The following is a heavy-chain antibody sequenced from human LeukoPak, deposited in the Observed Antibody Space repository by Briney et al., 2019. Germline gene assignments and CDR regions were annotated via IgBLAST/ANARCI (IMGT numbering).Heavy chain of an antibody. J-gene: IGHJ3*02. CDR3: ARKLLPGGHAFDI. CDR2: ISSSSSYI. V-gene: IGHV3-21*01. Sequence: PGGSPRLSCAASGFTFSSYSMNWVRQAPGKGLEWVSSISSSSSYIYYADSVKGRFTISRDNAKNSLYLQMNSLRAEDTAVYYCARKLLPGGHAFDIWGQGTMVTVSS. CDR1: GFTFSSYS. D-gene: IGHD3-22*01.